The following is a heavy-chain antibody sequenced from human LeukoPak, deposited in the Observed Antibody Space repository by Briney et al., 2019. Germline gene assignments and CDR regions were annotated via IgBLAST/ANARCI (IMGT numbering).Heavy chain of an antibody. J-gene: IGHJ6*04. CDR3: ARDGAYSSGWSVDRWDYYGMDV. Sequence: SETLSLTCTVSGGSISSYYWSWIRQPPGKGLEWIGYIYYTGSTNYNPSLKSRVTISVDTSKNQFSLKLSSVTAAGTAVYYCARDGAYSSGWSVDRWDYYGMDVWGKGTTVTVSS. D-gene: IGHD6-19*01. V-gene: IGHV4-59*01. CDR1: GGSISSYY. CDR2: IYYTGST.